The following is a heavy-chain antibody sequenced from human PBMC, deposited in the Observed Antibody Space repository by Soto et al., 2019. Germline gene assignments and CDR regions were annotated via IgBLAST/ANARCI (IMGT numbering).Heavy chain of an antibody. Sequence: ASLKGSCNASGYTFTSYYMHWVRQAPGQGLEWMGIINPSGGSTSYAQKFQGRVTMTRATSTSTVYMELSSLRSEDTAVYYCARKAPLRAAEYFQHWGQGTLDTVSS. CDR3: ARKAPLRAAEYFQH. CDR1: GYTFTSYY. D-gene: IGHD3-10*01. V-gene: IGHV1-46*03. J-gene: IGHJ1*01. CDR2: INPSGGST.